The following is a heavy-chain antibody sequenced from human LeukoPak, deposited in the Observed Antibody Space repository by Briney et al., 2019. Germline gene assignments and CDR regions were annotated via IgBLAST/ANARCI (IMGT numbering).Heavy chain of an antibody. J-gene: IGHJ4*02. Sequence: GGSLRLSCAASGFTFRSNAMSWVRQAPGKGLEWVSGISGSGLSTDYADSVKGRFTISRDNSKNALYLQMNSLRAEDTAVYYCSRAATDYWGQGALVSVPS. CDR1: GFTFRSNA. CDR3: SRAATDY. CDR2: ISGSGLST. V-gene: IGHV3-23*01.